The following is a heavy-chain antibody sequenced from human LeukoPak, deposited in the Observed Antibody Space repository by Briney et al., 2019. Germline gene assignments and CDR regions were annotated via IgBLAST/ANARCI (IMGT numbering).Heavy chain of an antibody. V-gene: IGHV3-33*06. CDR3: AKARTGDQALFDY. Sequence: GGSLRLSCAASGFTFSSDSMNWVRQAPGKGLEWVAVIWYDGSNKYYADSVKGRFTISRDNSKNTLYLQMNSLRAEDTAVYYCAKARTGDQALFDYWGQGTLVTVSS. J-gene: IGHJ4*02. CDR1: GFTFSSDS. D-gene: IGHD7-27*01. CDR2: IWYDGSNK.